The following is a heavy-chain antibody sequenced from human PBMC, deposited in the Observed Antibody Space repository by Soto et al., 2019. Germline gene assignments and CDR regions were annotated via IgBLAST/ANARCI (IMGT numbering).Heavy chain of an antibody. V-gene: IGHV1-2*02. CDR3: ARGPPAFDINTYNSYYYYGMDV. CDR1: GYTFTGFY. CDR2: INPNSGDT. D-gene: IGHD1-20*01. J-gene: IGHJ6*02. Sequence: ASVKVSCKASGYTFTGFYSHWVRQAPGQGLEWMGWINPNSGDTYYAQKFQGSVTMTRDTSISTAYMELSRLTSDDTAVYYCARGPPAFDINTYNSYYYYGMDVWGQGTTVAVSS.